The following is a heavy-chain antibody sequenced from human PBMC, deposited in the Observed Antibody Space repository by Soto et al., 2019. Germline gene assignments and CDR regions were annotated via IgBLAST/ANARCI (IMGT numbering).Heavy chain of an antibody. Sequence: QVQLQESGPGLVKPSQTLSLTCTVSGGSISSDRYFWSWVRQYPGKGLEWIAYILNSGSTYFNPSLKSRVTISVDTSKSQFSLNLSSVTAADTAVYYCARGHTTFGFYYYGLDVWGQGTTVIVSS. CDR1: GGSISSDRYF. V-gene: IGHV4-31*03. D-gene: IGHD3-10*01. J-gene: IGHJ6*02. CDR3: ARGHTTFGFYYYGLDV. CDR2: ILNSGST.